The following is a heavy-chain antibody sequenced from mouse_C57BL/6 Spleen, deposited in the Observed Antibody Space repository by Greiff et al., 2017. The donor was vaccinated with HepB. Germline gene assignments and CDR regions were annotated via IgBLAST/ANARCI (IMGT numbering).Heavy chain of an antibody. V-gene: IGHV1-72*01. CDR2: IDPNSGGT. CDR1: GYTFTSYW. Sequence: QVQLQQPGAELVKPGASVKLSCKASGYTFTSYWVHWVKQRPGRGLEWIGRIDPNSGGTKYNEKFKSKATLTVDKPSSTAYMQLSSLTSEDSAVYYCAREGTIGLRPDYFDYWGQGTTLTVSS. J-gene: IGHJ2*01. D-gene: IGHD2-14*01. CDR3: AREGTIGLRPDYFDY.